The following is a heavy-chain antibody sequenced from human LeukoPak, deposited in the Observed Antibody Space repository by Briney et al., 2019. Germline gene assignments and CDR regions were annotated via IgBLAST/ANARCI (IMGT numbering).Heavy chain of an antibody. CDR1: GFTFSSYA. V-gene: IGHV3-23*01. CDR2: ISGSGGSK. D-gene: IGHD2-2*02. J-gene: IGHJ5*02. Sequence: GGSLRLCCAASGFTFSSYAMIWVRQATGKGLEWVSAISGSGGSKYYADSMKGRFTISRDNSKNTLYLQMNSLRAEDTAVYYCAKVGVQLLYPGSWFDPWGQGTLVTVSS. CDR3: AKVGVQLLYPGSWFDP.